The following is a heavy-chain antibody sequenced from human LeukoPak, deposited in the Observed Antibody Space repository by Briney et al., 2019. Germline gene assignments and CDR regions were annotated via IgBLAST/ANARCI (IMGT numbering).Heavy chain of an antibody. D-gene: IGHD3-10*01. CDR1: GFTFSNSG. V-gene: IGHV3-23*01. Sequence: PGGSLRLSCAASGFTFSNSGMSWVRQAPGKGLEWVSAISTDAGETHYADSVKGRFTISRDNSKNTVSLQMSSLRAEDTALYYCAKGSGNGYGSGPFDYGGQGTLVTVSS. CDR2: ISTDAGET. J-gene: IGHJ4*02. CDR3: AKGSGNGYGSGPFDY.